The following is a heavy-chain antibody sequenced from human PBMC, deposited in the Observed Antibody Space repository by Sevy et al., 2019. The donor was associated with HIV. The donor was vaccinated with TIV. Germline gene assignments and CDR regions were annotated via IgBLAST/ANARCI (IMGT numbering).Heavy chain of an antibody. J-gene: IGHJ6*02. V-gene: IGHV1-24*01. CDR1: GYTLSKLP. CDR2: FDPEDGET. D-gene: IGHD3-3*01. CDR3: ATLDFWSDYPFYGVDV. Sequence: ASVKVSCKVSGYTLSKLPMHWVRQAPGKGLEWMGGFDPEDGETIYAQKFQGRVIMTGETSSDTAYMELSSLRSEDTAVYYCATLDFWSDYPFYGVDVWGQGTTVTVSS.